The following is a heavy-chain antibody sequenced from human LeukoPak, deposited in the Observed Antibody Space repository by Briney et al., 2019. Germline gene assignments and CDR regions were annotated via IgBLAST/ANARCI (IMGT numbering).Heavy chain of an antibody. J-gene: IGHJ3*01. Sequence: GGSLRLSCVASGFTFSNYAMIWVRQAPGRGLEWVSAIRGSGGGTVYADSVKGRFTISRDNSENTLYLQMNNVRAEDTAIYYCARDPNGDYIGAFDFWGQGTLVTVSS. CDR1: GFTFSNYA. V-gene: IGHV3-23*01. CDR2: IRGSGGGT. CDR3: ARDPNGDYIGAFDF. D-gene: IGHD4-17*01.